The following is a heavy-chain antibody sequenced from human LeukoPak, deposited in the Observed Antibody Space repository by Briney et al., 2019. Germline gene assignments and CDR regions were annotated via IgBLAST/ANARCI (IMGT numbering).Heavy chain of an antibody. D-gene: IGHD1-26*01. CDR1: GFTFDDYA. Sequence: PGGSLRLSCAASGFTFDDYAMHWVRQAPGKGLEWVSGISWNSGSIGYADSVKGRFTISRDNAKNSLYLQMNSLRAEGTALYYCAKGPGSYQRFYYFDYWGQGTLVTVSS. CDR2: ISWNSGSI. J-gene: IGHJ4*02. CDR3: AKGPGSYQRFYYFDY. V-gene: IGHV3-9*01.